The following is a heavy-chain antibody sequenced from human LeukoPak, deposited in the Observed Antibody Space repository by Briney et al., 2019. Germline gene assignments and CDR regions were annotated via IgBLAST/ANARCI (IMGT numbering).Heavy chain of an antibody. D-gene: IGHD3-9*01. CDR3: ARGPTVLRYFGWLLSGYFDY. CDR2: IYHSGST. J-gene: IGHJ4*02. Sequence: SETLSLTCAVSGYSISSGYYWGWIRQPPGKGLEWIGSIYHSGSTNYNPSLKSRVTIQVDTPKNQFSLKLSSVTAADTAVYYCARGPTVLRYFGWLLSGYFDYWGQGTLVTVSS. CDR1: GYSISSGYY. V-gene: IGHV4-38-2*01.